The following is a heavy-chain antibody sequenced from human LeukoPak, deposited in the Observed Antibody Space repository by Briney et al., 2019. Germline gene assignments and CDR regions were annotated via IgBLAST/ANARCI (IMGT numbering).Heavy chain of an antibody. CDR3: TRERDLSLYHFNY. Sequence: GSLRLSCAASGFTFSNAWMNWVRQAPGKGLEWVDRIKSKTDGGTTDYAAPVKGRFTISRDDSKNTLYLQMNSLRAEDTAVYYCTRERDLSLYHFNYWGQGTLVTVSS. CDR1: GFTFSNAW. V-gene: IGHV3-15*07. J-gene: IGHJ4*02. CDR2: IKSKTDGGTT.